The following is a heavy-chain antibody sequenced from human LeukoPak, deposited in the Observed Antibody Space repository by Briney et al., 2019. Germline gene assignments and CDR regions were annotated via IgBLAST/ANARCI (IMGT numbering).Heavy chain of an antibody. CDR2: FDSEDGET. V-gene: IGHV1-24*01. J-gene: IGHJ4*02. D-gene: IGHD3-3*01. CDR1: GYTLTKLS. Sequence: SGKVSCKVSGYTLTKLSMHWVRQAGGKGQEGRGGFDSEDGETIYAQKFQSTFPMTQDTSTVTAYMELSSLRSEDTAVYYCATAVLRFLEWSKGFDYWGRGPLITVSS. CDR3: ATAVLRFLEWSKGFDY.